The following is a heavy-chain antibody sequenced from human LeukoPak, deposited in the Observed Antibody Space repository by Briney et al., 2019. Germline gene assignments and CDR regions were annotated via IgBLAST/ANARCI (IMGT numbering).Heavy chain of an antibody. Sequence: ASVKVSCKASGYTFTTYAMNWVRQAPGQGLEWMGWINPNSGGTNYAQKFQGRVTMTRDTSISTAYMELSRLRSDDTAVYYCARDSRGLYFDYWGQGTLVTVSS. CDR2: INPNSGGT. J-gene: IGHJ4*02. V-gene: IGHV1-2*02. D-gene: IGHD3-10*01. CDR3: ARDSRGLYFDY. CDR1: GYTFTTYA.